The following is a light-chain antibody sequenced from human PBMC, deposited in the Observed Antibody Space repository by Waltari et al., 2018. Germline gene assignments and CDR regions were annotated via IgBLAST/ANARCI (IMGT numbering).Light chain of an antibody. CDR2: WSS. V-gene: IGKV4-1*01. CDR1: QSVLSSSDNKNY. J-gene: IGKJ4*01. CDR3: QHYYTSPPT. Sequence: DIVMTQSPDSLAVSLGERATINCKSSQSVLSSSDNKNYLAWYQKKPGQPPKLFIYWSSTRESGVPDRFSGSGSGTDFALTISSLQAEDVAVYYCQHYYTSPPTFGGGTKVEIK.